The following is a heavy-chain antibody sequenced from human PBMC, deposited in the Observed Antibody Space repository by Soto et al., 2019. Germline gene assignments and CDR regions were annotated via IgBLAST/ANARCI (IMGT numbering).Heavy chain of an antibody. D-gene: IGHD1-26*01. CDR1: GGSISSSRYY. CDR2: IYYSGST. V-gene: IGHV4-39*01. Sequence: QLQLQESGPGLVKPSETLSLTGTVSGGSISSSRYYWGWIRQPPGKGLEWIGSIYYSGSTYYNPSLKSRVTIAVDTSKNQCSLKLSSVTAADTAVYYCARRGELGATTLDYWGQGTLVTVSS. J-gene: IGHJ4*02. CDR3: ARRGELGATTLDY.